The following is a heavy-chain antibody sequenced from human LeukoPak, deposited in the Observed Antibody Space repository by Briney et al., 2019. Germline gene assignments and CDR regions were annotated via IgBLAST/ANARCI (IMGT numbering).Heavy chain of an antibody. Sequence: GGSLRLSCAASGFTFSSYSMNWVRQAPGEGLEWVSSISTSSSYIYYADSVKGRFTISRDNAKNSLYLQMNSLRAEDTALYYCARERGHSSSWYEDYWGQGTLVTVSS. CDR3: ARERGHSSSWYEDY. J-gene: IGHJ4*02. V-gene: IGHV3-21*04. CDR2: ISTSSSYI. CDR1: GFTFSSYS. D-gene: IGHD6-13*01.